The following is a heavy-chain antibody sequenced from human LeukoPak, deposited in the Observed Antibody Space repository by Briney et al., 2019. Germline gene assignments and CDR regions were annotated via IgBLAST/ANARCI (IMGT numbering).Heavy chain of an antibody. Sequence: PGGSLRLSCAASGFTFSSYSMNWVRQAPGKGLEWVSSISYSSSYINYADSVKGRFTISRDNAKNSLYLQMNSLRAEDTAVYYCARARGGDCSSTSCYVQNQLYYYYYGMGVWGQGTTVTVSS. J-gene: IGHJ6*02. V-gene: IGHV3-21*01. CDR1: GFTFSSYS. CDR3: ARARGGDCSSTSCYVQNQLYYYYYGMGV. CDR2: ISYSSSYI. D-gene: IGHD2-2*01.